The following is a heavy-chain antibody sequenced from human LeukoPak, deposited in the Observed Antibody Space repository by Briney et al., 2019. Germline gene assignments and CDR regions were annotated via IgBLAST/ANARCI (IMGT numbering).Heavy chain of an antibody. Sequence: PSETLSLTCTVSGGSISSYYWSWIRQPPGKGLEWIGYIYYSGSTNYNPSLKSRVTISVDTSKNQLSLKLSSVTAADTAVYYCARALVAAAGRNYYYYYMDVWGKGTTVTVSS. J-gene: IGHJ6*03. V-gene: IGHV4-59*01. CDR2: IYYSGST. D-gene: IGHD6-13*01. CDR3: ARALVAAAGRNYYYYYMDV. CDR1: GGSISSYY.